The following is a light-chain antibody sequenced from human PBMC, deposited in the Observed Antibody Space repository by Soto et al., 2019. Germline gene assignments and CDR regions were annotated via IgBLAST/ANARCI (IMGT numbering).Light chain of an antibody. CDR1: QTISYSY. J-gene: IGKJ4*01. Sequence: EIVLTQPGTLSLSPGERATLSCRASQTISYSYLAWYQQKPGQAPRLLIYGASSRATGIPDRFSGSGSGTDFTLTISRLEPKDFAVYYCQQYGSSPTFGGGTKVDI. CDR2: GAS. V-gene: IGKV3-20*01. CDR3: QQYGSSPT.